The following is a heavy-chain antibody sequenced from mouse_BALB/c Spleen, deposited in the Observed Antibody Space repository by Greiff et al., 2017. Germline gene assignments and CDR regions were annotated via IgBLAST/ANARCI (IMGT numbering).Heavy chain of an antibody. J-gene: IGHJ3*01. V-gene: IGHV14-4*02. CDR2: IDPENGDT. Sequence: EVQLQESGAELVRSGASVKLSCTASGFNIKDYYMHWVKQRPEQGLEWIGWIDPENGDTEYAPKFQGKATMTADTSSNTAYLQLSSLTSEDTAVYYCNEAKGFAYWGQGTLVTVSA. CDR1: GFNIKDYY. CDR3: NEAKGFAY.